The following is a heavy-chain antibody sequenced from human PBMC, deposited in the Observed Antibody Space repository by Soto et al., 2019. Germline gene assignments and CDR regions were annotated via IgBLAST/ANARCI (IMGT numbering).Heavy chain of an antibody. V-gene: IGHV4-61*03. D-gene: IGHD1-26*01. J-gene: IGHJ4*02. Sequence: QVQLQESGPGVVRSSETLSLTCAVFGGSVRSETHSWSWIRQPPGKGLEWIGYIYHSGITNSNPSLTGRLTISVDQATNHFSLSLASVTAADTAIYYCAREDMSGTYYFDSWGQGTRVTVSS. CDR1: GGSVRSETHS. CDR3: AREDMSGTYYFDS. CDR2: IYHSGIT.